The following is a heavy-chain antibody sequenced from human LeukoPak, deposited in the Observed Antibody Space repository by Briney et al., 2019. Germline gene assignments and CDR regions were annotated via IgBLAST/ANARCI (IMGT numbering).Heavy chain of an antibody. CDR3: ARGYYYYYGMDV. J-gene: IGHJ6*02. CDR2: INPNSGGT. CDR1: GYTFTSYY. V-gene: IGHV1-2*02. Sequence: ASVKVSCKASGYTFTSYYMHWVRQAPGQGLEWMGWINPNSGGTNYAQKFQGRVTMTRDTSISTAYMELSRLRSDDTAVYYCARGYYYYYGMDVWGQGTTVTVSS.